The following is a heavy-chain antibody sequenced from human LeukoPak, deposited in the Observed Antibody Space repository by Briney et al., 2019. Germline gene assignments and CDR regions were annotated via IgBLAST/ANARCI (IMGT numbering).Heavy chain of an antibody. CDR2: IYHSGST. J-gene: IGHJ6*02. CDR3: ARVTRSGSYYYYGMDV. Sequence: SQTLSLTCAVSGGSISSGGYSWSWIRQPPGKGLEWIGYIYHSGSTYYNPSLKSRVTISVDTSKNQFSLKLSSVTAADTAVYYCARVTRSGSYYYYGMDVWGQGTTVTVSS. V-gene: IGHV4-30-2*01. D-gene: IGHD1-26*01. CDR1: GGSISSGGYS.